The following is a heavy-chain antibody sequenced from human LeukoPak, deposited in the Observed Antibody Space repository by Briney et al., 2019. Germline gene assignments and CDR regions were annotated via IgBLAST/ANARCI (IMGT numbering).Heavy chain of an antibody. V-gene: IGHV3-30-3*02. CDR2: KAYDGRE. CDR1: GFNLRGNA. J-gene: IGHJ3*01. CDR3: AKEQDSCDV. Sequence: PGGSLGLSCAASGFNLRGNALQWIRQAPGKGLECVAVKAYDGREFYSESVKGRFTISSDNSKNTFYLQMNSLTIEDTAMYYCAKEQDSCDVWGQGTMVTVS.